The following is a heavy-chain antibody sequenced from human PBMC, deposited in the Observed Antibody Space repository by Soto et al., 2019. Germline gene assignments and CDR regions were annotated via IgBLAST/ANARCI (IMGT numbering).Heavy chain of an antibody. CDR3: ARPIRYYGSGRKYYYYGMDV. V-gene: IGHV5-10-1*01. Sequence: PGESLKISCKGSGDSFLDYWISWVRQMPGKGLEWMGRIDPSDSYRTYSPSFQGHVTISVDKSITTAYQQWSSLKASDTAMYYCARPIRYYGSGRKYYYYGMDVWGQGTTVTVSS. CDR2: IDPSDSYR. J-gene: IGHJ6*02. CDR1: GDSFLDYW. D-gene: IGHD3-10*01.